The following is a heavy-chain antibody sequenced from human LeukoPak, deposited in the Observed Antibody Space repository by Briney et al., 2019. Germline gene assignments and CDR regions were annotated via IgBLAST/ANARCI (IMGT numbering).Heavy chain of an antibody. CDR1: GFTVGSNY. V-gene: IGHV3-53*01. CDR2: IYSGGST. D-gene: IGHD6-19*01. J-gene: IGHJ3*02. Sequence: GGSLRLSCAASGFTVGSNYMSWVRQAPGKGLEWVSVIYSGGSTYYADSVKGRFTISRDNSKNTLYLQMNSLRAEDTAVYYCARDSPPGRSSGWYGAFDIWGQGTMVTVSS. CDR3: ARDSPPGRSSGWYGAFDI.